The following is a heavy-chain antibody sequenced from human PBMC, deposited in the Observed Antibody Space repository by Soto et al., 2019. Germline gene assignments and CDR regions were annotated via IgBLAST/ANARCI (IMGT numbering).Heavy chain of an antibody. V-gene: IGHV4-30-4*01. CDR1: GGSISSGDYY. D-gene: IGHD4-4*01. Sequence: SETLSLTCTVSGGSISSGDYYWSWIRQPPGKGLEWIGYIYYSGSTYYNPSLKSRVTISVDTSKDQFSLKLSSVTAADTAVYYCARTTVTTGGMDVWGQGTTVTVSS. J-gene: IGHJ6*02. CDR3: ARTTVTTGGMDV. CDR2: IYYSGST.